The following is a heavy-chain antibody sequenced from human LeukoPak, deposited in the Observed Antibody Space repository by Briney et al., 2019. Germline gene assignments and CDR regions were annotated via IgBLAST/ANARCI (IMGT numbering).Heavy chain of an antibody. CDR2: TYYGGST. Sequence: PSETLSLTCTVSGGSISHYYWSWIRQPPKKGLEWIGYTYYGGSTKFNPSLKSRVAISVDTSKKQFSLNLTSVTAADTAVYYCARGPSVTSIGGPWGQGTLVTVSA. D-gene: IGHD4-17*01. CDR3: ARGPSVTSIGGP. CDR1: GGSISHYY. J-gene: IGHJ5*02. V-gene: IGHV4-59*01.